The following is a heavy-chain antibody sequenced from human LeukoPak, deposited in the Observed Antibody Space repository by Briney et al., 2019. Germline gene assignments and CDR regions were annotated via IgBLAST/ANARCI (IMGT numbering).Heavy chain of an antibody. Sequence: ASVKVSCKASGYIFSRYVMHWVRQAPGQRLEWTGWISAGNGKTKNSQKFRGRVTMTRNISISTAYMELSSLRSEDTAVYYCARGGLDGYNENFDYWGQGTLVTVSS. CDR2: ISAGNGKT. J-gene: IGHJ4*02. V-gene: IGHV1-3*01. CDR1: GYIFSRYV. CDR3: ARGGLDGYNENFDY. D-gene: IGHD5-24*01.